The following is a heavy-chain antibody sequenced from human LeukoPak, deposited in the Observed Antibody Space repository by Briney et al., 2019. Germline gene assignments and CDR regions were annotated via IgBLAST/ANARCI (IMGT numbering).Heavy chain of an antibody. CDR1: GYTFTRYY. D-gene: IGHD1-26*01. CDR3: ARESGKVAMINDY. V-gene: IGHV1-46*01. Sequence: ASVKVCCKASGYTFTRYYMKWVRQAPGQGLEWLGIINPSGGSTSYAQNFQGRVTMTRDTSTSTVYMELSSLRSEDTAVYYCARESGKVAMINDYWGQGTLVTVSS. J-gene: IGHJ4*02. CDR2: INPSGGST.